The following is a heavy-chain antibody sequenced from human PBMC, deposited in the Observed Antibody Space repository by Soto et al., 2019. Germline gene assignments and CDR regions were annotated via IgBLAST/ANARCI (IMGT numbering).Heavy chain of an antibody. J-gene: IGHJ4*02. CDR3: ARIPYDNSGTIFDY. CDR2: IWYDGSNK. CDR1: GFTFSSYG. V-gene: IGHV3-33*01. Sequence: GGSLRLSCAASGFTFSSYGMHWVRQAPGKGLEWVAVIWYDGSNKYYADSVKGRFTISRDNSKNTLNLEMNSLRVEDTAVYYCARIPYDNSGTIFDYWGQGTLVTVSS. D-gene: IGHD3-22*01.